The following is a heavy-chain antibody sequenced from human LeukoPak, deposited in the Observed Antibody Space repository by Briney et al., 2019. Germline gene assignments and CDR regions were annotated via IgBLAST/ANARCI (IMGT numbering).Heavy chain of an antibody. CDR3: ARRRIAARRGFDY. J-gene: IGHJ4*02. CDR1: GGSISSYY. D-gene: IGHD6-6*01. Sequence: PSETLSLTCTVSGGSISSYYWSWIRQPPGKGLEWIGYIYYSGSTNYNPSLKSRVTISVDTSKNQFSLKLSSVTAADTAAYYCARRRIAARRGFDYWGQGTLVTVSS. CDR2: IYYSGST. V-gene: IGHV4-59*08.